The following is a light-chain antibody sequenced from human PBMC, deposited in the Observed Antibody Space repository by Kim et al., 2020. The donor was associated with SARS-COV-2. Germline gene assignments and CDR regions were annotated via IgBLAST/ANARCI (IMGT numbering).Light chain of an antibody. V-gene: IGKV1-17*03. J-gene: IGKJ1*01. CDR2: AVF. CDR1: REISKI. CDR3: LQYDHHPRT. Sequence: AAVGDRVTSTCRTSREISKIMSGFLQRQEKDPKRVLYAVFNLQSGVPTRFSGRGSGREFTLTISSLQPEELADYFGLQYDHHPRTFGQGTKVDIK.